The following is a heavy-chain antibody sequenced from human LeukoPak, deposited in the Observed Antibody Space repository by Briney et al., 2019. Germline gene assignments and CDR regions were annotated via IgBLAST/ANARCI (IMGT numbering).Heavy chain of an antibody. V-gene: IGHV3-23*01. Sequence: PGGSLRLSCAASGFTFNSYSMHWVRQAPGKGLEWVSAISGSGGSTYYADSVKGRFTISRDNSKNTLYLQMNSLRAEDTAVYYCAKPITMFEYFDYWGQGTLVTVSS. CDR3: AKPITMFEYFDY. D-gene: IGHD3-10*02. CDR1: GFTFNSYS. CDR2: ISGSGGST. J-gene: IGHJ4*02.